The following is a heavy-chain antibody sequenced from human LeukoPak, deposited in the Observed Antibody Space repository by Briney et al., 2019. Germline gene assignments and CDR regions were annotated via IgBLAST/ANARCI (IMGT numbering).Heavy chain of an antibody. CDR2: ISSSSSTI. J-gene: IGHJ4*02. CDR1: GFTFSSYS. D-gene: IGHD3-10*01. Sequence: QTGGALRLSCAASGFTFSSYSMNWVRQAPGKGLEWVSYISSSSSTIYYADSVKGRFTISRDNAKNSLYLQMNSLRAEDTAVYYCAREHAQTPGKGLGWFGELSRHFDYWGQGTLVTVSS. V-gene: IGHV3-48*01. CDR3: AREHAQTPGKGLGWFGELSRHFDY.